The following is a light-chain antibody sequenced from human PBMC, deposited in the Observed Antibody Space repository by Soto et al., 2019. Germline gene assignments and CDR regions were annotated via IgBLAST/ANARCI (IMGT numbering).Light chain of an antibody. CDR1: QDINIY. V-gene: IGKV1-33*01. CDR2: DAS. Sequence: DIQMTQSPSSLFASVGDRITITCQASQDINIYLNWFQVKPGKAPNLLIYDASTLQIGVPSRFSGSGSGTEFTFTIDSLQAEDFGTYYCQQYKSFLSFGGGTKVEMK. CDR3: QQYKSFLS. J-gene: IGKJ4*01.